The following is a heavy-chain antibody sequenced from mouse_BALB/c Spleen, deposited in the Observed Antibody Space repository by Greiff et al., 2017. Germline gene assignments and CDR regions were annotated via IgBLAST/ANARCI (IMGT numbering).Heavy chain of an antibody. CDR1: GYTFTSYT. CDR2: INPSSGYT. D-gene: IGHD1-1*02. Sequence: VQLQQTAAELARPGASVKMSCKASGYTFTSYTMHWVKQRPGQGLEWIGYINPSSGYTEYNQKFKDKTTLTEDKSSSTAYMQLSSLTSEDSAVYYCARSPCGGSALAYWGQGTLVTVSA. CDR3: ARSPCGGSALAY. V-gene: IGHV1-4*02. J-gene: IGHJ3*01.